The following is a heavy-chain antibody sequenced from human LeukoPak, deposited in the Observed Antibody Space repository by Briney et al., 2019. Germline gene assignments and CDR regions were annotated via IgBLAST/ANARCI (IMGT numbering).Heavy chain of an antibody. Sequence: GASVKVSCKASGGTFSSYAISWVRQAPGQGLEWMGGIIPIFGTANYAQKFQGRVTITRDTSASTAYMELSSLRSEDTAVYYCARVYYDSSGYFDYWGQGTLVTVSS. CDR1: GGTFSSYA. CDR2: IIPIFGTA. D-gene: IGHD3-22*01. CDR3: ARVYYDSSGYFDY. V-gene: IGHV1-69*05. J-gene: IGHJ4*02.